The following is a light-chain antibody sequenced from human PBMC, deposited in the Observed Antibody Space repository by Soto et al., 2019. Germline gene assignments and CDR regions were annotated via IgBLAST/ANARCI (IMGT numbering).Light chain of an antibody. CDR3: RQGYSTPWT. J-gene: IGKJ1*01. CDR2: AAS. Sequence: DIQMTQSPSSLSASVGDRVTITCRASQSISSYLHWYQQKPGKAPKLLIYAASNSQSGVPSRFSASGSGTDFTLTLNSLESEDFATYYCRQGYSTPWTFGQGTKVDSK. V-gene: IGKV1-39*01. CDR1: QSISSY.